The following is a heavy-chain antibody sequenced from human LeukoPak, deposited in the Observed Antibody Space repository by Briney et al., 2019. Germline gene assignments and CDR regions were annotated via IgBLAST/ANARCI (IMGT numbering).Heavy chain of an antibody. Sequence: SETLSLTCTVSGGSISSSIYYWGWIRQPPGKGLEWIGSIYYSGSTYYNPSLKSRVTISVDTSKNQFSLKLSSVTAADTAVYYCARLREAWGPIDYWGQGTLVTVSS. CDR2: IYYSGST. V-gene: IGHV4-39*01. CDR1: GGSISSSIYY. D-gene: IGHD7-27*01. J-gene: IGHJ4*02. CDR3: ARLREAWGPIDY.